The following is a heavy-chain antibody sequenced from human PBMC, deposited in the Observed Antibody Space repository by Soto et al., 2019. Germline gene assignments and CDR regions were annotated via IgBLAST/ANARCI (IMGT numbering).Heavy chain of an antibody. CDR3: HTPLGRNAFDI. CDR1: GFTFSNAW. Sequence: GGSLRLSCATSGFTFSNAWMAWVRQAPGKGLEWVGRIKSIADGGTTNYAAPVKGRFSISRHDSENTLYLQMNSLRVEDTGIYYCHTPLGRNAFDIWGPGTVVTVSS. V-gene: IGHV3-15*01. CDR2: IKSIADGGTT. J-gene: IGHJ3*02.